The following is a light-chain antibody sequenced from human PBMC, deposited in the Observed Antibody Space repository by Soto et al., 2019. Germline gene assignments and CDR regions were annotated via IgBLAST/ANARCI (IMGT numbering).Light chain of an antibody. Sequence: IQLTQSPSYLSASIGDRVTITCRASQGISSNLAWYQQKPGKAPKLLIYAASTLHSGVPSRFSGSGSGTDFTLTISSLQPEDFATYYCQQLNSYPITFGQGTRLEIK. CDR2: AAS. CDR3: QQLNSYPIT. V-gene: IGKV1-9*01. CDR1: QGISSN. J-gene: IGKJ5*01.